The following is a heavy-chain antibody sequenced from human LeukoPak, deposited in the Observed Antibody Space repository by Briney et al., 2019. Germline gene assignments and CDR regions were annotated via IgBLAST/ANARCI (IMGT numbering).Heavy chain of an antibody. CDR2: IYYTGST. J-gene: IGHJ4*02. D-gene: IGHD3-22*01. Sequence: PSETLSLTCTVSGGSISNYYWSWIRQPPGKGLEWIGYIYYTGSTNYNLSLESRVTISVDTSKNQFSLKLSSLTAADTAVYYCAGGGDSGGYYYPMFNYWGQGTLVTVSS. V-gene: IGHV4-59*01. CDR3: AGGGDSGGYYYPMFNY. CDR1: GGSISNYY.